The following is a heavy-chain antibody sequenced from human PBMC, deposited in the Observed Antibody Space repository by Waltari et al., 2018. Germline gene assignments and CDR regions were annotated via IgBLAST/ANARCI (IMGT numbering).Heavy chain of an antibody. Sequence: QLQLQESGPGLVKPSETLSLTCTVSGGSISSSSYYWGWIRQPPGKGLEWIGSIYYSGSTYYNPSLKSRVTISVDTSKNQFSLKLSSVTAADTAVYYCVGGYSSSWYSDYWGQGNLVTVSS. CDR3: VGGYSSSWYSDY. J-gene: IGHJ4*02. V-gene: IGHV4-39*01. CDR1: GGSISSSSYY. CDR2: IYYSGST. D-gene: IGHD6-13*01.